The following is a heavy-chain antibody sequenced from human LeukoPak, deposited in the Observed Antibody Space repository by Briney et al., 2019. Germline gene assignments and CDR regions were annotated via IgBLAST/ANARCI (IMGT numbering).Heavy chain of an antibody. Sequence: ASVKVSCKASGGTFSSYAISWVRQAPGQGLEWMGRIIPILGIANYAQKFQGRVTITANKSTSTAYMELSSLRSEDTAVYYCARELHSSGWYEDYWGQGTLVTVSS. J-gene: IGHJ4*02. CDR1: GGTFSSYA. CDR3: ARELHSSGWYEDY. CDR2: IIPILGIA. D-gene: IGHD6-19*01. V-gene: IGHV1-69*04.